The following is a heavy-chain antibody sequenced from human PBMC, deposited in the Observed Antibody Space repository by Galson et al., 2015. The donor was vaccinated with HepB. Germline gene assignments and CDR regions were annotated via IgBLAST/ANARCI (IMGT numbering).Heavy chain of an antibody. J-gene: IGHJ3*01. Sequence: TLSLTCTVSGGPISHNYLSWVRQSAGGTLEWIGRIYTSGSTKYNPSLERRVTVSLGASKNQFSLNLRSVTAADTAVYYCARGLLESPTLGRPFDVWGQGTRVTVSS. CDR1: GGPISHNY. D-gene: IGHD3-3*01. V-gene: IGHV4-4*07. CDR2: IYTSGST. CDR3: ARGLLESPTLGRPFDV.